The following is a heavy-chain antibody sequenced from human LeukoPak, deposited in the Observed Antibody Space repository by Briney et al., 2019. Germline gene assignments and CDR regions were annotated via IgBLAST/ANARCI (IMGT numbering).Heavy chain of an antibody. D-gene: IGHD3-10*01. V-gene: IGHV3-48*04. CDR3: ARGEGYYGSGIDEYFQH. CDR2: ISSSSSTI. CDR1: GFTFSSYS. Sequence: GGSLRLSCAASGFTFSSYSMNWVRQAPGKGLEWVSYISSSSSTIYYADSVKGRFTISRDNAKNSLYLQMNSLRAEDTAVYYCARGEGYYGSGIDEYFQHWGQGTLVTVSS. J-gene: IGHJ1*01.